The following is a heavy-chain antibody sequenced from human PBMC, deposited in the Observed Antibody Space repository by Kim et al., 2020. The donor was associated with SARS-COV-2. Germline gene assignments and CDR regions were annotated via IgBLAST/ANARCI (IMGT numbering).Heavy chain of an antibody. J-gene: IGHJ4*02. CDR1: GFTFSSYE. CDR3: VRVDCSGGNCYARGAIGFGDH. Sequence: GGSLRLSCAALGFTFSSYEMNWVRQAPGKGLEWLSYISGSGSVTHYAESVKGRFTISRDNAKNSLYLQVNSLRAEDTAIYYCVRVDCSGGNCYARGAIGFGDHWGQGTLVTVSS. CDR2: ISGSGSVT. V-gene: IGHV3-48*03. D-gene: IGHD2-15*01.